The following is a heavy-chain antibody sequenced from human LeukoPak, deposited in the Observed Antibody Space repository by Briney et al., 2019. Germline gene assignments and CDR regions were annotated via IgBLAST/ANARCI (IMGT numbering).Heavy chain of an antibody. J-gene: IGHJ5*02. CDR1: GYTFTSYY. D-gene: IGHD2-2*01. CDR3: ARTPRGYCSTTSCSNCFDP. V-gene: IGHV1-46*01. CDR2: INPSGGST. Sequence: ASVKVSCKASGYTFTSYYMHWVRQAPGQGLEWMGIINPSGGSTSYAQKFQGRVTMTRDTSTSTVYMELSSLRSEDTAVYYCARTPRGYCSTTSCSNCFDPWGQGTLVTVSS.